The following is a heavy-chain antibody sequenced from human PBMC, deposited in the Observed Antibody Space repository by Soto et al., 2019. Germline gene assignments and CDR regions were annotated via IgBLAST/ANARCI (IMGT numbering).Heavy chain of an antibody. CDR1: GFTFSSYG. J-gene: IGHJ3*02. Sequence: QVQLVESGGGVVQPGRSLRLSCAASGFTFSSYGMHWVRQAPGKGLEWVAVIWYDGSNKYYADSVKGRFTISRDNSRNTLYLQMNSLRAEDTAVYYCARDKGYVWGSYRYNDAFDIWGQGTMVTVSS. D-gene: IGHD3-16*02. V-gene: IGHV3-33*01. CDR3: ARDKGYVWGSYRYNDAFDI. CDR2: IWYDGSNK.